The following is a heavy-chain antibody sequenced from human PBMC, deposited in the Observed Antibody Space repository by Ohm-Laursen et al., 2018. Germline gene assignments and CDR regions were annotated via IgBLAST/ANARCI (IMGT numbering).Heavy chain of an antibody. V-gene: IGHV2-70*11. CDR3: ARERDYGDTPPYYFDY. CDR1: GFSLSTSGMC. Sequence: TQTLTLTCTFSGFSLSTSGMCVSWIRQPPGKALEWLARIDWDDDKYYSTSLKTRLTISKDTSKNQVVLTMTNMDPVDTATYYCARERDYGDTPPYYFDYWGQGTLVTVSS. J-gene: IGHJ4*02. D-gene: IGHD4-17*01. CDR2: IDWDDDK.